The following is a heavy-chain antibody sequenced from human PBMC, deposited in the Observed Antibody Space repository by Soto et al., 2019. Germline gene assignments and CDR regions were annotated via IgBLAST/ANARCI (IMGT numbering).Heavy chain of an antibody. D-gene: IGHD2-15*01. J-gene: IGHJ6*02. CDR1: GYTFSRYG. CDR2: ISTYNDNT. Sequence: QVQLVQSGAEVKKPGASVKVSCKASGYTFSRYGISWVRQAPGQGLEWMGWISTYNDNTKYAQKFQGRVTMTTDTFTSTTYMELRSLTSDDTAIFYCAREGYCSSGSCALYSHDYFGMDVWGQGTTVTVSS. V-gene: IGHV1-18*01. CDR3: AREGYCSSGSCALYSHDYFGMDV.